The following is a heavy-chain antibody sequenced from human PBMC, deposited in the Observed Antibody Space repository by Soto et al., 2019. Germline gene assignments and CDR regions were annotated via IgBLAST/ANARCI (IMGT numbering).Heavy chain of an antibody. CDR1: GFTFSSYA. J-gene: IGHJ4*02. CDR3: ARGRYSSSWPVNTIFDY. CDR2: IRYDGSNK. Sequence: TGGSLRLSCAASGFTFSSYAMSWVRQAPGKGLEWVAAIRYDGSNKYYADSVKGRFTISRDNSKNTLYLQMNSLRAEDTAVYYCARGRYSSSWPVNTIFDYWGQGTLVTVS. V-gene: IGHV3-33*08. D-gene: IGHD6-13*01.